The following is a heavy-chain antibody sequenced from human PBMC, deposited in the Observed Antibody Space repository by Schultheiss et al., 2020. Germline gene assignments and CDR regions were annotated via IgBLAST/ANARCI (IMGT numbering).Heavy chain of an antibody. CDR2: ISGSGGST. CDR1: GFTFSSYA. Sequence: GGSLRLSCAASGFTFSSYAMNWVRQAPGKGLEWVSAISGSGGSTYYADSVKGRFTISRDNSKNTLYLQMNSLSAEDTAVYYCEKGGLGGVGMDVWGQGTTVTVSS. CDR3: EKGGLGGVGMDV. D-gene: IGHD3-16*01. J-gene: IGHJ6*02. V-gene: IGHV3-23*01.